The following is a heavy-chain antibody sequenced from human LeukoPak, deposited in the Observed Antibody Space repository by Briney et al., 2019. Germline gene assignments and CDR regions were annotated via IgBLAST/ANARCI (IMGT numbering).Heavy chain of an antibody. CDR1: GGSISSYY. Sequence: SETLSLTCTVSGGSISSYYWSWIRQPAGKGLEWIGRIYTSGGTNYNPSLKSRGTMSVDTSKNQFSLKLSSVTAADTAVYYCARDSTVESGFDPWGQGTLVTVSS. D-gene: IGHD4-23*01. CDR2: IYTSGGT. CDR3: ARDSTVESGFDP. V-gene: IGHV4-4*07. J-gene: IGHJ5*02.